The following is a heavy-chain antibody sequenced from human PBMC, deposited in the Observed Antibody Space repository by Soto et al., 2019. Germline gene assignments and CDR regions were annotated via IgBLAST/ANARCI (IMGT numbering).Heavy chain of an antibody. D-gene: IGHD5-12*01. CDR2: INTEGSTT. Sequence: EVQLVESGGVSVQPGGSLRLSCTASGFTLSNYWMHWVHQAPGKGLVWVSRINTEGSTTTYADSVKGRFTISRDNAKNTLFLQMNSLRDEDTAVYYCVRIRRGDGYTFGYWGQGTLVTVSS. CDR1: GFTLSNYW. V-gene: IGHV3-74*01. J-gene: IGHJ4*02. CDR3: VRIRRGDGYTFGY.